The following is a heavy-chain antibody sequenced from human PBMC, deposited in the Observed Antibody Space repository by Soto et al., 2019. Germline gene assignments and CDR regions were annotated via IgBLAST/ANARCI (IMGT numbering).Heavy chain of an antibody. CDR3: ARELYSTVRFDP. CDR2: MNPNSGNT. V-gene: IGHV1-8*01. D-gene: IGHD6-13*01. Sequence: QVQLVQSGAEVKPGASVKVSCKASGYTFTSYDINWVRQATGQGLEWMGWMNPNSGNTGYAQKFQGRVTMTRNTSISTAYTELSSLRSDDTAVYYCARELYSTVRFDPWGQGTLVTVSS. CDR1: GYTFTSYD. J-gene: IGHJ5*02.